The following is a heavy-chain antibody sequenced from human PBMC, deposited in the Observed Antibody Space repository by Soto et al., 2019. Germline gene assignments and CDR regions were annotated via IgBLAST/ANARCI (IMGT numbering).Heavy chain of an antibody. CDR1: GFTFDDYT. J-gene: IGHJ4*02. Sequence: GGSLSLSCAASGFTFDDYTMHWVRQAPGKGLGWVSLISWDGGSTYYADSVKGRFTISRDNSKNSLYLQMNSLRTEDTALYYCAREAAAGPFDYWGQGTLVTVSS. CDR2: ISWDGGST. CDR3: AREAAAGPFDY. D-gene: IGHD6-13*01. V-gene: IGHV3-43*01.